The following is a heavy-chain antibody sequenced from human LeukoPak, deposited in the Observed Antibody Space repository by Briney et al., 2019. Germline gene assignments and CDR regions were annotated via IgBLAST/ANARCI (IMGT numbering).Heavy chain of an antibody. J-gene: IGHJ4*02. Sequence: GGSLRLSCAASGFTFRSYWMSWVRQAPGKGLEWVANIKQDGSEKYYVDSVKGRFTISRDNAKNSLFLQMNSLRAEDTAVYYCGRDYDLWGQGTLVTVSS. CDR3: GRDYDL. V-gene: IGHV3-7*01. CDR2: IKQDGSEK. CDR1: GFTFRSYW. D-gene: IGHD3-3*01.